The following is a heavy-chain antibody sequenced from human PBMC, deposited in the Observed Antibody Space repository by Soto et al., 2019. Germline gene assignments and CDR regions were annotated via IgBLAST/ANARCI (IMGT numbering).Heavy chain of an antibody. Sequence: QVQLQESGPGLVKPSQTLSLTCTVSGGSISSGGYYWSWIRQHPGKGLEWIGYIYYRGSTYYNPSLKSRVTISVGTSKNQFSLKLSSVTAAGTAVYYCARELGYGDYSAFDIWGQGTMVTVSS. D-gene: IGHD4-17*01. V-gene: IGHV4-31*03. CDR3: ARELGYGDYSAFDI. CDR2: IYYRGST. J-gene: IGHJ3*02. CDR1: GGSISSGGYY.